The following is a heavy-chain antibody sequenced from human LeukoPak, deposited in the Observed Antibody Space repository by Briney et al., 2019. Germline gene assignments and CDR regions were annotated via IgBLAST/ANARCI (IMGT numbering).Heavy chain of an antibody. V-gene: IGHV4-4*02. Sequence: KSSETLSLTCAVSGASISSHNWWWSWVRQPPGKGLEWIGEIYHSGSTNYNPSLKSRVTISVDKSKNQFSLRLSSVTAADTAVYYCARARDGSGNYCAYWGQGTLVTVSS. D-gene: IGHD3-10*01. CDR3: ARARDGSGNYCAY. J-gene: IGHJ4*02. CDR1: GASISSHNW. CDR2: IYHSGST.